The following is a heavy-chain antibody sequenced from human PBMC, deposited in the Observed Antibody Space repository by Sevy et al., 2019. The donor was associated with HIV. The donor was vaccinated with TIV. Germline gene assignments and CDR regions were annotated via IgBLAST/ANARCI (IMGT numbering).Heavy chain of an antibody. D-gene: IGHD1-26*01. CDR2: ISGSGGST. V-gene: IGHV3-23*01. CDR1: GFTFSSYA. J-gene: IGHJ6*02. CDR3: AKETWELPLYYYYGMDV. Sequence: GGSVRLSCAASGFTFSSYAMSWVRQAPGKGLEWVSAISGSGGSTYYADSVKGRFTISRDNSKNTLYLQMNSLRAEDTAVYYCAKETWELPLYYYYGMDVWGQGTTVTVSS.